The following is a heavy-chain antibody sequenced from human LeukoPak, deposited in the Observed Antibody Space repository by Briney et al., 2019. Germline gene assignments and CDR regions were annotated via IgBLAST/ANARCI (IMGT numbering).Heavy chain of an antibody. CDR3: ARDADQYYYSSGSLYNWFDP. CDR2: IIPILGIA. CDR1: GGTFSSYA. Sequence: SVKVSCKASGGTFSSYAISWVRQAPGQGLEWMGRIIPILGIANYAQKFQGRVTITADKSTSTAYMELSSLRSEDTAVYYCARDADQYYYSSGSLYNWFDPWGQGTLVTVSS. J-gene: IGHJ5*02. V-gene: IGHV1-69*04. D-gene: IGHD3-10*01.